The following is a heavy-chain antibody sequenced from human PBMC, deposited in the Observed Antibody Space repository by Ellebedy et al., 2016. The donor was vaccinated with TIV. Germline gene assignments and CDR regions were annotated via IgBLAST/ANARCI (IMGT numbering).Heavy chain of an antibody. CDR3: ARDRGVIIDYYYGMDV. D-gene: IGHD3-10*01. V-gene: IGHV4-59*01. CDR2: IYYSGST. Sequence: MPSETLSLTCTVSGGSISNYYWSWIRQPPGKGLEWIGYIYYSGSTNYTPSLKSRVTISVDTSKNQFSLRLSSVTAADTAVYYCARDRGVIIDYYYGMDVWGQGTTVTVSS. J-gene: IGHJ6*02. CDR1: GGSISNYY.